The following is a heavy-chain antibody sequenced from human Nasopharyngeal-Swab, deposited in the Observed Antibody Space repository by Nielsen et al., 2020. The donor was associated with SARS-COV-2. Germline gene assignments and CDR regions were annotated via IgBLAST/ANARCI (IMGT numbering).Heavy chain of an antibody. V-gene: IGHV3-23*03. CDR1: GFTFSSYA. J-gene: IGHJ4*02. CDR3: AKGSYGYDY. D-gene: IGHD5-18*01. Sequence: GESLKISCAASGFTFSSYAMSWVRQAPGKGLEWVSVIYSGGSSTYYADSVKCRFTISRDNSKNTLYLQMNSLRAEDTAVYYCAKGSYGYDYWGQGTLVTVSS. CDR2: IYSGGSST.